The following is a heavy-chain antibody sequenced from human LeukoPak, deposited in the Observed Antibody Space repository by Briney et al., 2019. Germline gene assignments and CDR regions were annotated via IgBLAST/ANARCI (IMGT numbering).Heavy chain of an antibody. V-gene: IGHV3-48*03. CDR2: ISSSGRNI. Sequence: PGGSLRLSCAASGFTFSSYEMNWVRQAPGKGLEWVSYISSSGRNIYYADSVKGRFTISRDNTKNSLYLQMNSLRAEDTAVYYCAREEGDGYNSITDNPTDYWGQGTLVTVSS. CDR3: AREEGDGYNSITDNPTDY. CDR1: GFTFSSYE. D-gene: IGHD5-24*01. J-gene: IGHJ4*02.